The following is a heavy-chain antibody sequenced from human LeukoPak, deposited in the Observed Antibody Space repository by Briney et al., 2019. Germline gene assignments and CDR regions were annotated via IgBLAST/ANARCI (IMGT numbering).Heavy chain of an antibody. J-gene: IGHJ6*02. CDR1: GFTFSSYA. V-gene: IGHV3-30-3*01. CDR2: ISYDGCNK. CDR3: ARESSTGGMDV. D-gene: IGHD2-2*01. Sequence: GRSLRLSCAASGFTFSSYAMHWVRQAPGKGLEWVAVISYDGCNKYYADSVKGRFTISRDNSKNTLYLQMNSLRAEDTAVYYCARESSTGGMDVWGQGTTVTVSS.